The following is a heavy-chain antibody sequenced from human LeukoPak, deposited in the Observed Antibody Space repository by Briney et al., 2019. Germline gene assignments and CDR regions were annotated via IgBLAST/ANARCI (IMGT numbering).Heavy chain of an antibody. CDR3: ARANVAVAGDNFDY. Sequence: SGGSLRLSCAASGFTFTNYAMHWVRQAPGKGLEWVAVISYDGSNKYYADSVKGRLTISRDNSKNTLYLQMNSLRAEDTAVYYCARANVAVAGDNFDYWGQGTLVTVSS. V-gene: IGHV3-30-3*01. D-gene: IGHD6-19*01. J-gene: IGHJ4*02. CDR1: GFTFTNYA. CDR2: ISYDGSNK.